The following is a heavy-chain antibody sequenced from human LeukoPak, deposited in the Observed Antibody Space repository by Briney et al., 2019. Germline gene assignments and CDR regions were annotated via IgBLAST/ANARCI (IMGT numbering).Heavy chain of an antibody. CDR3: AKDRPPYSSGWFFDY. D-gene: IGHD6-19*01. J-gene: IGHJ4*02. CDR1: GFTFSSYG. Sequence: GGSPRLSCAASGFTFSSYGMHWVRQAPGKGLEWVAVISYDGSNKYYADSVKGRFTISRDNSKNTLYLQMNSLRAEDTAVYYCAKDRPPYSSGWFFDYWGQGTLVTVSS. V-gene: IGHV3-30*18. CDR2: ISYDGSNK.